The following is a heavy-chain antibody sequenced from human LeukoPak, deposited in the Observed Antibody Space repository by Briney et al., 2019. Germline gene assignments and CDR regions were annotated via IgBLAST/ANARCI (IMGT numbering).Heavy chain of an antibody. V-gene: IGHV3-11*06. D-gene: IGHD3-22*01. J-gene: IGHJ4*02. CDR2: ISGSSSHT. CDR1: GFSFSDYY. CDR3: ARFELDSGGYATNFDS. Sequence: PGGSLRLSCVVSGFSFSDYYMNWIRQTPGKGLEWLSYISGSSSHTLYADSVEGRFTISRDNAKNSLYLQMNSLRAEDTAVYYCARFELDSGGYATNFDSWGQGTLVTVSP.